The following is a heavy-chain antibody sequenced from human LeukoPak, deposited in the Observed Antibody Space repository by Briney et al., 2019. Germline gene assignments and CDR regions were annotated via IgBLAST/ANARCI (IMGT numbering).Heavy chain of an antibody. CDR3: ARDLPEGSGSYLEAFDI. J-gene: IGHJ3*02. V-gene: IGHV3-30*04. CDR1: GFTFSSYA. D-gene: IGHD3-10*01. Sequence: GRSLRLSCAASGFTFSSYAMHWVRQAPGKGLEWVAVISYDGSNKYYADSVKGRFTISRDNSKNTLYLQMNSPRAEDTAVYYCARDLPEGSGSYLEAFDIWGQGTMVTVSS. CDR2: ISYDGSNK.